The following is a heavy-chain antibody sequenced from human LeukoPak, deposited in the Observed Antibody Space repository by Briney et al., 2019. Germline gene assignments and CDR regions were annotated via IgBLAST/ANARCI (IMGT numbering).Heavy chain of an antibody. V-gene: IGHV4-34*01. CDR3: ARDRGVDDAFHI. Sequence: SETLSLTCAVYGGSFSGYYWSWIRQPPGKGLEWIGEINHSGSTNYNPSLKSRVTISVDTSKNQFSLKLSSVTAADTAVYYCARDRGVDDAFHIWGQGAMVTVSS. D-gene: IGHD3-3*01. CDR1: GGSFSGYY. CDR2: INHSGST. J-gene: IGHJ3*02.